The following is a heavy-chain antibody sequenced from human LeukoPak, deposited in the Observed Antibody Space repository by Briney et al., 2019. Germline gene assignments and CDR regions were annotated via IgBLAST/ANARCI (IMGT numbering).Heavy chain of an antibody. CDR3: ASNTVDTANFDY. J-gene: IGHJ4*02. CDR1: GGSISSYY. D-gene: IGHD5-18*01. V-gene: IGHV4-59*01. CDR2: IYYSGST. Sequence: PSETLSLTCTVSGGSISSYYWSWIRQPPGKGLEWIGYIYYSGSTNYNPSLKSRGTISVDTSNNQFSLKLSSVTAADTAVYYCASNTVDTANFDYWGQGTLVTVSS.